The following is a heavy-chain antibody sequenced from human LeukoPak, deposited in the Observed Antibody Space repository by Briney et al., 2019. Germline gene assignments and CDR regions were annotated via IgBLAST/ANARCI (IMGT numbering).Heavy chain of an antibody. J-gene: IGHJ5*02. CDR3: ARSPGTTIFGQVLIDRFDP. V-gene: IGHV4-31*03. CDR2: IYYSGST. D-gene: IGHD3-3*01. Sequence: SETLSLTCTVSGGSISSGAFYWSWIRQHPGKGLEWIGYIYYSGSTYYNPSLKSRVTISVDTSKNQFSLKLSSVTAADTAVYYCARSPGTTIFGQVLIDRFDPWSQGTLVTVSS. CDR1: GGSISSGAFY.